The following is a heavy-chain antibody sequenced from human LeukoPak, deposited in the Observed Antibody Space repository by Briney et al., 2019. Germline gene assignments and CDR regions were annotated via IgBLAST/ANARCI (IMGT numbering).Heavy chain of an antibody. V-gene: IGHV3-23*01. J-gene: IGHJ4*02. Sequence: PGGSLRLSCAASGFTFSSYAMSWVRQAPGKGLEWVSTISGGGGSTYYADSVKGRFTISRDNSKNTLYLQMNSLRAEDTAVYYCAKSSSGYYGIMDYWGQGTLVTVSS. CDR1: GFTFSSYA. CDR2: ISGGGGST. D-gene: IGHD3-22*01. CDR3: AKSSSGYYGIMDY.